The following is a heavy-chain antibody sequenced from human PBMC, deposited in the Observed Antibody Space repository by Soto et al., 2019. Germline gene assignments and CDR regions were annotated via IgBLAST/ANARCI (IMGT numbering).Heavy chain of an antibody. CDR3: ARVGVNYYDSSGYYAHDAFDI. Sequence: SVKVSCKASGGTFSSYAISWVRQAPGQGLEWMGGIIPIFGTANYAQKFQGRVTITADESTSTAYMELSSLRSEDTAVYYCARVGVNYYDSSGYYAHDAFDIWGQGTMVTVS. J-gene: IGHJ3*02. V-gene: IGHV1-69*13. CDR1: GGTFSSYA. CDR2: IIPIFGTA. D-gene: IGHD3-22*01.